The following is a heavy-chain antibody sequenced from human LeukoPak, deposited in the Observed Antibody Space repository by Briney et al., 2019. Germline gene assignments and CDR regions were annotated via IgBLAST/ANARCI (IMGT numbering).Heavy chain of an antibody. CDR2: ISSSGSTI. D-gene: IGHD3-22*01. V-gene: IGHV3-48*03. Sequence: GGSLRLSCAASGFTFSSYEMNWVRQAPGKGLEWVSYISSSGSTIYYAGSVKGRFTISRDNAKNSLYLQMNSLRAEDTAVYYCATYYYDSSGPFDYWGQGTLVTVSS. CDR1: GFTFSSYE. J-gene: IGHJ4*02. CDR3: ATYYYDSSGPFDY.